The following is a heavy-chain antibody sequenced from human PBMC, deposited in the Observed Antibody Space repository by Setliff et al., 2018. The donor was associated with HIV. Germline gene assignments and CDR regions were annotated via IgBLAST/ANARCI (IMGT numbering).Heavy chain of an antibody. CDR1: GGSIRDSKYF. CDR3: ARGGPTVAYGVDV. CDR2: IYYSGSA. V-gene: IGHV4-39*02. J-gene: IGHJ6*02. D-gene: IGHD4-17*01. Sequence: SETLSLTCAVSGGSIRDSKYFWGWIRQSPGKGLEWIGSIYYSGSAYYSPSLKSRVTISVDTSKNHFSLKLNSVTAADTAVFYCARGGPTVAYGVDVWGQGTTVTVSS.